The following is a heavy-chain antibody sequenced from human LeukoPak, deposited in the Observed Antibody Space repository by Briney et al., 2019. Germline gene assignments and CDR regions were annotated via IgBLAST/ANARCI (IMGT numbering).Heavy chain of an antibody. J-gene: IGHJ6*02. CDR3: ARGVESITIFGVVNPYYYYGMDV. CDR1: GYTFTSYD. V-gene: IGHV1-8*01. CDR2: VNPNSGDT. D-gene: IGHD3-3*01. Sequence: ASVKVSCKASGYTFTSYDINWVRQATGQGLEWMGWVNPNSGDTGYAQKFQGRVTMTRNTSISTAYMELSSLRSEDTAVYYCARGVESITIFGVVNPYYYYGMDVWGQGTTVTVSS.